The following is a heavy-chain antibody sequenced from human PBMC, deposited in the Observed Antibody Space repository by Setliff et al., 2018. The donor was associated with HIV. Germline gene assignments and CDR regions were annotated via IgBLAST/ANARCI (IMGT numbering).Heavy chain of an antibody. J-gene: IGHJ6*02. D-gene: IGHD3-10*01. Sequence: ASVKVSCKASGYTFTTYGVNWVRQAPGQGLEWMGWINSYNGNTKFAQKFQGRVTMTTDTSTTTAFMELRSLKADDTGIYYCSRSGVPPYYYYGMDVWGQGTTVSLL. V-gene: IGHV1-18*04. CDR2: INSYNGNT. CDR3: SRSGVPPYYYYGMDV. CDR1: GYTFTTYG.